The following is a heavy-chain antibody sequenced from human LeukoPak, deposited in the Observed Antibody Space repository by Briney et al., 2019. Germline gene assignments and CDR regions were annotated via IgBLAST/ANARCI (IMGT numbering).Heavy chain of an antibody. Sequence: ETLSLTCTVSGGSISTSNYYWGWIRQPPGKGLEWVSSISSSSSYIYYADSVKGRFTISRDNAGNSLYLQMNSLRAEDTAVYYCAKDISSGWPYCFDYWGQGTLVTVSS. V-gene: IGHV3-21*04. CDR1: GGSISTSNYY. CDR2: ISSSSSYI. D-gene: IGHD6-19*01. CDR3: AKDISSGWPYCFDY. J-gene: IGHJ4*02.